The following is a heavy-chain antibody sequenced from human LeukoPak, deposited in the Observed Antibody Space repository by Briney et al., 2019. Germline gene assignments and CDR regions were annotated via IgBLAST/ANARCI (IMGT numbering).Heavy chain of an antibody. CDR2: ISAYNGNT. CDR3: AREPLGYCSSTSCYRGRFVDY. CDR1: GYTFTSYG. J-gene: IGHJ4*02. Sequence: ASVKVFCKASGYTFTSYGISWVRQAPGQGLEWMGRISAYNGNTNYAQKLQGRVTMTTDTSTSTAYMELRSLRSDDTAVYYCAREPLGYCSSTSCYRGRFVDYWGQGTLVTVSS. D-gene: IGHD2-2*02. V-gene: IGHV1-18*04.